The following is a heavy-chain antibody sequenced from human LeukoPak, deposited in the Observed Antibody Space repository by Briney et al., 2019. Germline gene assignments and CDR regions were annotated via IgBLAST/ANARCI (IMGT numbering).Heavy chain of an antibody. V-gene: IGHV4-34*01. CDR1: GGSFSGYY. Sequence: SETLSLTCAVYGGSFSGYYWSWIRQPPGKGLEWIGEINHSGSTNYNPSLKSRVTISVDTSKNQFSLKLSSVTAADTAVYYCARYPLGYCSSTSCYVFDYWGQGTLVTVSS. CDR2: INHSGST. D-gene: IGHD2-2*01. CDR3: ARYPLGYCSSTSCYVFDY. J-gene: IGHJ4*02.